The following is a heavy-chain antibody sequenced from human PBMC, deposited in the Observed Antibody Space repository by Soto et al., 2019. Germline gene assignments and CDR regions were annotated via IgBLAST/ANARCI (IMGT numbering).Heavy chain of an antibody. CDR2: MNPGSGDT. CDR1: GYTFTNND. CDR3: ARMESFGSLNWFDT. V-gene: IGHV1-8*02. Sequence: ASVKVSCKASGYTFTNNDVSWVRQATGQGLEWMGWMNPGSGDTGYAQKFQGRVTMTRDISIATAYMELNSLTSEDTAIYYCARMESFGSLNWFDTWGQGTLVTDSS. D-gene: IGHD5-18*01. J-gene: IGHJ5*02.